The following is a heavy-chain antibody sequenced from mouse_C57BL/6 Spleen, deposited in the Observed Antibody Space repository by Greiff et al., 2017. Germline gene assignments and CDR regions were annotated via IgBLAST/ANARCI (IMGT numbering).Heavy chain of an antibody. Sequence: VQLQQSGAELARPGASVKLSCKASGYTFTSYGISWVKQRTGQGLEWIGEIYPRSGNTYYNEKFKGKATLTADKSSSTAYMELRSLTSEDSAVYFGARAGTAQAPAWFAYWGQGTLVTVSA. J-gene: IGHJ3*01. V-gene: IGHV1-81*01. CDR3: ARAGTAQAPAWFAY. CDR1: GYTFTSYG. D-gene: IGHD3-2*02. CDR2: IYPRSGNT.